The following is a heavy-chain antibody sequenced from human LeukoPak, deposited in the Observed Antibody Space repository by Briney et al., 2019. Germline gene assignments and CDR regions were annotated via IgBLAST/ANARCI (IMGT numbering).Heavy chain of an antibody. J-gene: IGHJ4*02. D-gene: IGHD5-18*01. CDR3: ATELKSEDTSMGGAFDY. CDR2: IRYDGSNK. Sequence: GGSLRLSCAASGFTFSSYGMHWVRQAPGKGLEWVAFIRYDGSNKYYADSVKGRFTISRDNSKNTLYLQMNSLRAEDTAVYYCATELKSEDTSMGGAFDYWGQGTLVTVSS. V-gene: IGHV3-30*02. CDR1: GFTFSSYG.